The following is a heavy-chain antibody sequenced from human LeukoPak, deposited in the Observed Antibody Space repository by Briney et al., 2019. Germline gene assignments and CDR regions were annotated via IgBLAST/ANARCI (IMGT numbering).Heavy chain of an antibody. Sequence: AGSLTLSCAASGFTFSYFNMNWVRQAPGKGLEWLSYISGSSSIVYYADSVKGRFTISRDNAKNSLYLQMNSLRDEDTAVYYCARYLSGGTYPLDYWGQGTLVTVSS. CDR2: ISGSSSIV. J-gene: IGHJ4*02. CDR1: GFTFSYFN. D-gene: IGHD1-26*01. CDR3: ARYLSGGTYPLDY. V-gene: IGHV3-48*02.